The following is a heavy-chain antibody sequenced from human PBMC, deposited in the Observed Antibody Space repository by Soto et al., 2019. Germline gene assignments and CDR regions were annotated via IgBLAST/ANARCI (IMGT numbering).Heavy chain of an antibody. V-gene: IGHV1-69*02. CDR3: ASYPYCSGGSCRGRYYYYMDV. Sequence: EASVKVSCKASGGTFSSYTISWVRQAPGQGPEWMGRIIPILGIANYAQKFQGRVTITADKSTSTAYMELSSLRSEDTAVYYCASYPYCSGGSCRGRYYYYMDVWGKGTTVTVSS. D-gene: IGHD2-15*01. J-gene: IGHJ6*03. CDR1: GGTFSSYT. CDR2: IIPILGIA.